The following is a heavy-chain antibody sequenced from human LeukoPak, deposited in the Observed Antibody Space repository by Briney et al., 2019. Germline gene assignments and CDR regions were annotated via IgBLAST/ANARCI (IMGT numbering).Heavy chain of an antibody. J-gene: IGHJ4*02. CDR3: ARVGSGWSLEYYFDY. Sequence: ASVKVSCKASGYTFTSYYMHWVRQAPGQGLEWMGIINPSGGSTSYAQKFQGRVTMTRDTSTSTVYMELSSLRSEDTAVYYCARVGSGWSLEYYFDYWGQGTLVTVSS. CDR1: GYTFTSYY. CDR2: INPSGGST. V-gene: IGHV1-46*01. D-gene: IGHD6-19*01.